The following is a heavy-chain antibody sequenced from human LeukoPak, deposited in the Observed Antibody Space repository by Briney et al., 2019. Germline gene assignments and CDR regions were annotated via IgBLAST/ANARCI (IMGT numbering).Heavy chain of an antibody. Sequence: PSETLSLTCSVSGASINNYYWTWIRQPPGKGLEWIGYAYHTGASGYHPSLKSRVAMSLDTSKNQVSLNLRSVTAADTAVYFCTRVDGGHFDYWGQGTLVTVSS. CDR1: GASINNYY. J-gene: IGHJ4*02. CDR3: TRVDGGHFDY. V-gene: IGHV4-59*01. CDR2: AYHTGAS. D-gene: IGHD2-15*01.